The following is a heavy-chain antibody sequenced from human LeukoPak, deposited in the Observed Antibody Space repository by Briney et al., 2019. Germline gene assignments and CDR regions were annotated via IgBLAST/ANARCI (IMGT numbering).Heavy chain of an antibody. Sequence: SSETLSLTCTVSGDSINSLDLWSWVRQPPRKGLEWIGEMYLSGTTHSNPSVKSRVTISIDKSKNQFFLNLSSVTAADTAVYYCAGLVGRYSSGLYYYYFDYWGQGTLVTVSS. CDR2: MYLSGTT. CDR3: AGLVGRYSSGLYYYYFDY. J-gene: IGHJ4*02. CDR1: GDSINSLDL. V-gene: IGHV4-4*02. D-gene: IGHD3-22*01.